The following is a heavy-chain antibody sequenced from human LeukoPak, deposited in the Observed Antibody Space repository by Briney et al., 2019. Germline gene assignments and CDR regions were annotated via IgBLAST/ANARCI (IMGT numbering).Heavy chain of an antibody. V-gene: IGHV1-18*01. Sequence: ASVKASFKASVYTYTSYGINWVRQAPAQGMEWMAWISAYNGNTNYAQKLQGRVTMTTDTSTSTAYMELRSLRSDDTAVYYCARAVEVPGADDAFDFWGQGKRVTV. J-gene: IGHJ3*01. CDR3: ARAVEVPGADDAFDF. CDR2: ISAYNGNT. CDR1: VYTYTSYG. D-gene: IGHD2-2*01.